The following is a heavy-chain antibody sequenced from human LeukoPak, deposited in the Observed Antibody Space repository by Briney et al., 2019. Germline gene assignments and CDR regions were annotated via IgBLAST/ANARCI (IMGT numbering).Heavy chain of an antibody. CDR2: ISSSSSYI. V-gene: IGHV3-21*01. Sequence: PGGSLRLSCAASGFTFSSYWMSWVRQAPGKGLEWVSSISSSSSYIYYADSVKGRFTISRDNAKNSLCLQMNSLRAEDTAVYYCARDQEGSWFDPWGQGTLVTVSS. J-gene: IGHJ5*02. CDR1: GFTFSSYW. CDR3: ARDQEGSWFDP.